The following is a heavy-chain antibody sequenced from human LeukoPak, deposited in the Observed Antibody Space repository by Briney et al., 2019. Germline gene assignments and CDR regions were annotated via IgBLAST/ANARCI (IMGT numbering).Heavy chain of an antibody. V-gene: IGHV3-30*02. CDR2: IWYDASNK. CDR3: ARDRVGATDYFVY. Sequence: GGSLRLSCAASGISFRSYGMHWVRQAPGKGLEWVTFIWYDASNKYYAESVKGRFTISRDNSKNTLYLQMNSLRAEDTAVYYCARDRVGATDYFVYWGQGTLVTVSS. D-gene: IGHD1-26*01. J-gene: IGHJ4*02. CDR1: GISFRSYG.